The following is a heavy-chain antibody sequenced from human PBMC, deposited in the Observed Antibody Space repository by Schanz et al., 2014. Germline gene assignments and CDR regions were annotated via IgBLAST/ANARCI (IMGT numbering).Heavy chain of an antibody. CDR3: ARDGEAAAGCDY. CDR2: MNSKTGNT. J-gene: IGHJ4*02. Sequence: QVQLVQSGAEVKKPGASVKVSCKASGYTFTSYDINWVRQATGQGLEWMGWMNSKTGNTGYAQRFQGRVTMTRNTSITTAYLELSSLRSEDTAVYYCARDGEAAAGCDYWGQGTLXTVSS. D-gene: IGHD6-13*01. CDR1: GYTFTSYD. V-gene: IGHV1-8*01.